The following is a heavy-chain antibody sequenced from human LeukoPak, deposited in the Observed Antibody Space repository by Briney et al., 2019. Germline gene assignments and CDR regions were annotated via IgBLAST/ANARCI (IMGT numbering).Heavy chain of an antibody. V-gene: IGHV3-23*01. D-gene: IGHD1-1*01. Sequence: GGSLRLSYAAWGFIFSSSAMTWLRQAPGKGLEWVSTIRGNGDSTHYADSVKGRFTISRDNSKNTLYLQMNSLRAEDTAIYFCAKGQELDDGVIDSWGQGTLVTVSS. J-gene: IGHJ4*02. CDR3: AKGQELDDGVIDS. CDR1: GFIFSSSA. CDR2: IRGNGDST.